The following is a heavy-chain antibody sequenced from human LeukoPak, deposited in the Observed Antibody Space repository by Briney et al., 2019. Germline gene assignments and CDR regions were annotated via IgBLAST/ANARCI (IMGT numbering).Heavy chain of an antibody. J-gene: IGHJ4*02. CDR1: GHSIISYC. CDR3: ARRFSSIWCFDY. V-gene: IGHV4-4*07. D-gene: IGHD6-13*01. Sequence: PSPTLSLTCSVSGHSIISYCWGSIRQPAGKGLEWVEAVSASGGTNYTPSLKTRVTMSVDTSKNEISLKLSSVTAADTAVYYCARRFSSIWCFDYWGQGTLVTVAS. CDR2: VSASGGT.